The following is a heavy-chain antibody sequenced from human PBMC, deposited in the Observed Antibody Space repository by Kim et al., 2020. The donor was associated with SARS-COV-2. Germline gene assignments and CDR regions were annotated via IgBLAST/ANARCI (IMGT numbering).Heavy chain of an antibody. D-gene: IGHD3-10*01. V-gene: IGHV4-59*08. J-gene: IGHJ4*02. Sequence: NQTPVIKRRVTISVDTYKNQFSLKLSSVAAADTAGYYCARQKTGGGYFDYWGQGTLVTVSS. CDR3: ARQKTGGGYFDY.